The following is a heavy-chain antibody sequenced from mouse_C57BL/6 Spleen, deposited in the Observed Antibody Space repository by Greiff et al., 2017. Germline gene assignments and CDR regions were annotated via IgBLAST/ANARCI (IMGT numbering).Heavy chain of an antibody. CDR1: GFTFSDYG. Sequence: EVKVVESGGGLVKPGGSLKLSCAASGFTFSDYGMHWVRQAPEKGLEWVAYISSGSSTIDYADTVKGRFTISRDNAKNTLFLQMTILRSEVTAMYYCARGDFDYWGQGTTLTVSS. J-gene: IGHJ2*01. CDR2: ISSGSSTI. CDR3: ARGDFDY. V-gene: IGHV5-17*01.